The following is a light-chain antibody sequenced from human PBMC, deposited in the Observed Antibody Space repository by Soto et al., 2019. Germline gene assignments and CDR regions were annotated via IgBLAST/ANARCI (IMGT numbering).Light chain of an antibody. CDR1: QTISRY. Sequence: DIQMTQSPSTLSASLGDRVTITCRASQTISRYLDWYQQKPGKAPKLLIYEASSLKSGVPSRFSGSGSGTDFTLTISSMQPDDFATYYCQHSENYPQTFGQGTKVDIK. CDR2: EAS. CDR3: QHSENYPQT. J-gene: IGKJ1*01. V-gene: IGKV1-5*03.